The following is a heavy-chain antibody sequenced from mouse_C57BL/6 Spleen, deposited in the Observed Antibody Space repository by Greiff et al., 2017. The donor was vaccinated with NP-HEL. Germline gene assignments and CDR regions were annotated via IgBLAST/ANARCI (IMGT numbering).Heavy chain of an antibody. V-gene: IGHV1-55*01. CDR3: ARDYYGSSSVDY. J-gene: IGHJ2*01. CDR2: IYPGSGST. CDR1: GYTFTSYW. Sequence: QVQLKQPGAELVKPGASVKMSCKASGYTFTSYWITWVKQRPGQGLEWIGDIYPGSGSTNYNEKFKSKATLTVDTSSSTAYMQLSSLTSEDSAVYYCARDYYGSSSVDYWGKGTTLTVSS. D-gene: IGHD1-1*01.